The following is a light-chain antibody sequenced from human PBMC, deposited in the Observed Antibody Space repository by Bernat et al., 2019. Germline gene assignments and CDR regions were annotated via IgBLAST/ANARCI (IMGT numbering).Light chain of an antibody. Sequence: QSALAQPRSVSGSPGQSVVISCTGTRSDVGGYNYVSWYQHHPGKAPKFILYDVSKRPSGVPDRFSGSKFGSTASLTISGLQAEDEANYYCASFAGSFKFIFGGGTELTVL. J-gene: IGLJ2*01. CDR3: ASFAGSFKFI. CDR2: DVS. CDR1: RSDVGGYNY. V-gene: IGLV2-11*01.